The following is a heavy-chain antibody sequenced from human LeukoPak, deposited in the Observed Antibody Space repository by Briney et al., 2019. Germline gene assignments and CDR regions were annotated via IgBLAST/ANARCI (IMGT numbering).Heavy chain of an antibody. CDR2: INPSGGST. Sequence: ASVKVSCKASGYTFTSYYMHCVRQAPGEGFELMGIINPSGGSTSYAQKLHGRVTMTGDTSTRTVYMELSSLRSEDTAVYYCAIGEFGYFWSRDGTYGMDVWGKGITVTVSS. J-gene: IGHJ6*04. V-gene: IGHV1-46*01. CDR1: GYTFTSYY. D-gene: IGHD3-3*01. CDR3: AIGEFGYFWSRDGTYGMDV.